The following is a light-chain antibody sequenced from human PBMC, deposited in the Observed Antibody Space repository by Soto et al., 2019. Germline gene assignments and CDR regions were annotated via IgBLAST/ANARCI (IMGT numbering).Light chain of an antibody. CDR1: QSVSSNY. Sequence: EIVLTQSPGTLSLSPGERATLSCRASQSVSSNYLAWYQQKPGQAPRLLIFGASSRPTDIPDRFSVSGSGTDFTLTISRLEPEDFAVYYCQQYVSSPSTFGQGTKLEIK. J-gene: IGKJ2*02. V-gene: IGKV3-20*01. CDR3: QQYVSSPST. CDR2: GAS.